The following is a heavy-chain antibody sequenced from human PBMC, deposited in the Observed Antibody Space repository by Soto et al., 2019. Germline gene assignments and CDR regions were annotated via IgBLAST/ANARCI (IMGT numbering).Heavy chain of an antibody. CDR3: AKDLRPGLIVPTKSGFDP. CDR1: GFTFSSYA. V-gene: IGHV3-23*01. CDR2: ISGSGGST. D-gene: IGHD2-21*01. Sequence: GGSLRLSCAASGFTFSSYAMSWVRQAPGKGLEWVSAISGSGGSTYYADSVKGRFTISRDNSKNILYLQMTNLRVEDAAIYFCAKDLRPGLIVPTKSGFDPWGQGTLVTVSS. J-gene: IGHJ5*02.